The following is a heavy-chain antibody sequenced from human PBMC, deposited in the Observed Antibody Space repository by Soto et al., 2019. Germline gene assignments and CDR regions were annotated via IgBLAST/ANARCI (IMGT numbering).Heavy chain of an antibody. Sequence: GGSLRLSCAASGFTFSSYAMHWVRQAPGKGLEWVAVISYDGSNKYYADSVKGRFTISRDNSKNTLYLQMNSLRAEDTAVYYCARVRGYSTPYFDYWGQGTLVTVSS. CDR3: ARVRGYSTPYFDY. CDR1: GFTFSSYA. J-gene: IGHJ4*02. D-gene: IGHD3-3*01. CDR2: ISYDGSNK. V-gene: IGHV3-30-3*01.